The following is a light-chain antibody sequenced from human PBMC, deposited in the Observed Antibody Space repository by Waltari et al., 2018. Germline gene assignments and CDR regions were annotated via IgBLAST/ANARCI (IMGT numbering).Light chain of an antibody. CDR1: RLGEKF. J-gene: IGLJ1*01. Sequence: SYELTQPPSVSVSPGQTASISCSGDRLGEKFATWYQQKPGQSPVLVIYQDTKRHSGIPERFSGSNSGNPATLTISGTQALDEADYYCQTWDTSNEAIFGPGTKVTVL. V-gene: IGLV3-1*01. CDR3: QTWDTSNEAI. CDR2: QDT.